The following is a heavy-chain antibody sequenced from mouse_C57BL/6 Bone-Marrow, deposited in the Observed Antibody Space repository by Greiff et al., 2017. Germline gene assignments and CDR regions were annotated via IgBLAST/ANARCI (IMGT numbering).Heavy chain of an antibody. CDR1: GYTFTGYG. CDR2: IFPRSGNT. D-gene: IGHD2-4*01. V-gene: IGHV1-81*01. Sequence: ESGAELTRPGASVKLSCKATGYTFTGYGISWVKQRTGQGLEWIGEIFPRSGNTYYNEKFKGKATLTADKSSSTAYMELRSLTSEDSAVYFCVRWRLRRRYYYAMDYWGQGTSVTVSA. J-gene: IGHJ4*01. CDR3: VRWRLRRRYYYAMDY.